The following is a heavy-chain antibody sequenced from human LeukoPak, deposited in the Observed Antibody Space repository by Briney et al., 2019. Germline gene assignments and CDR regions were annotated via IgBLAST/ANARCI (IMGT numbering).Heavy chain of an antibody. V-gene: IGHV4-39*01. CDR3: ARRAAVAGTLNY. CDR1: GGSISSSSYY. Sequence: SETLSLTCTVSGGSISSSSYYWGWIRQPPAKGLEWIGSIYYSGSAYYNPSLKSRVTISVDTSKNQFSLKLSSVTAADTAVYYCARRAAVAGTLNYWGQGTLVTVSS. CDR2: IYYSGSA. D-gene: IGHD6-19*01. J-gene: IGHJ4*02.